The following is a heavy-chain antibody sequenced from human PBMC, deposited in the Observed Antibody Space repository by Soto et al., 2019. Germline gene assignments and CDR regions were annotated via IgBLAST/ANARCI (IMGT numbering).Heavy chain of an antibody. CDR3: AREVDTAMGTGSGYYYYYYGMDV. V-gene: IGHV1-46*01. J-gene: IGHJ6*02. D-gene: IGHD5-18*01. CDR2: INPSGGST. CDR1: GYTFTSSY. Sequence: ASVKVSCKASGYTFTSSYMHWVRQAPGQGLEWMGIINPSGGSTRYAQKFQGRVTMTRDTSTSTVYMELSSLRSEDTAVYYCAREVDTAMGTGSGYYYYYYGMDVWGQGTTVTVSS.